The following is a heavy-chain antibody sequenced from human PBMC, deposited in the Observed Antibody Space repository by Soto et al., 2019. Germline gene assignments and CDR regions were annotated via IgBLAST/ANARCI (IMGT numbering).Heavy chain of an antibody. V-gene: IGHV1-3*01. CDR2: INADNGDT. J-gene: IGHJ3*02. Sequence: VQSGAEVKNPGASVKVSCKTSGYTFTTYAMHWVRQAPGQGLEWRGRINADNGDTTFSQKFQGRVTIVRDTSASTVYMELSSLRSKDTAVYYCAGLWNGHYLGAFDIWGQGTMVVVSS. CDR1: GYTFTTYA. CDR3: AGLWNGHYLGAFDI. D-gene: IGHD1-1*01.